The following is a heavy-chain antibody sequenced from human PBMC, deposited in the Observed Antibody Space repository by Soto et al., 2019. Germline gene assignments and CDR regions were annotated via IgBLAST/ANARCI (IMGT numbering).Heavy chain of an antibody. D-gene: IGHD6-19*01. CDR1: GYSFTSYW. CDR2: IYPGDSDT. J-gene: IGHJ6*02. CDR3: ARLRGLGVRGWYGKRENYYYYGIDV. Sequence: GESLKISCKGSGYSFTSYWIGWVRQMPGKGLEWMGIIYPGDSDTSYSPSFQGQVTISADKSISTAYLQWSSLKASDTAMYYCARLRGLGVRGWYGKRENYYYYGIDVWGQGTTVTVS. V-gene: IGHV5-51*01.